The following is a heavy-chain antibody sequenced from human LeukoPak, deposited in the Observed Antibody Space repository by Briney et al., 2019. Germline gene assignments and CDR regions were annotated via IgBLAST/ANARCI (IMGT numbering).Heavy chain of an antibody. D-gene: IGHD3-16*02. V-gene: IGHV3-23*01. CDR1: GFTFSDYY. J-gene: IGHJ4*02. Sequence: GGSLRLSCAASGFTFSDYYMSWIRQAPGKGLEWVSAISGSGGSTYYADSVKGRFTISRDNSKNTLYLQMNSLRAEDTAVYYCAKEILRDDYVWGSYRLGQYYFDYWGQGTLVTVSS. CDR3: AKEILRDDYVWGSYRLGQYYFDY. CDR2: ISGSGGST.